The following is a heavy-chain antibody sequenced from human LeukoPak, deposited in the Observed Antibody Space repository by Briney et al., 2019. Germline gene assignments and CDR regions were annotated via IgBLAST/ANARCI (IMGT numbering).Heavy chain of an antibody. D-gene: IGHD3-9*01. CDR2: IYPDDSDT. V-gene: IGHV5-51*01. J-gene: IGHJ4*02. CDR1: GYSFINYW. CDR3: ARLRDDYDILTGLDS. Sequence: GESLKISCKGSGYSFINYWIGWMRQMPGKGLEWMGIIYPDDSDTRYSPSFQGQVTISADKSISTAYLQWSSLKASDTAMYYCARLRDDYDILTGLDSWGQGTLVTVSS.